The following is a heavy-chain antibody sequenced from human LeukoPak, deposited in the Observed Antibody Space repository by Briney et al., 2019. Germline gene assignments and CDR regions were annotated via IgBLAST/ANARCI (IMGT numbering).Heavy chain of an antibody. Sequence: PGGSLRLSCTASGFTFSSYAMHWVRQVPGKGLEWVAVISYDGSNKYHADSVKGRFTISRDNSKNTLYLQTNSLRSEDTAVYYCARDTSSGWPYYFDYWGQGTLVTVSS. V-gene: IGHV3-30-3*01. D-gene: IGHD6-19*01. J-gene: IGHJ4*02. CDR2: ISYDGSNK. CDR3: ARDTSSGWPYYFDY. CDR1: GFTFSSYA.